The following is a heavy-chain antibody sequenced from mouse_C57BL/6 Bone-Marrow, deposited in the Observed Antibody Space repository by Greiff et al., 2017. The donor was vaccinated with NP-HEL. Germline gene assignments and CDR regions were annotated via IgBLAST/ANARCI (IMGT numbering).Heavy chain of an antibody. J-gene: IGHJ1*03. Sequence: VQLQQSGPELVKPGASVKISCKASGYTFTDYYMNWVKQSHGKSLEWIGDINPNNGGTSYNQKFKGKATLTVDKSSSTAYMELRSLTSEDSAVYYCASRGVLYYGSRNWYFDVWGTGTTVTVSS. CDR2: INPNNGGT. D-gene: IGHD1-1*01. V-gene: IGHV1-26*01. CDR3: ASRGVLYYGSRNWYFDV. CDR1: GYTFTDYY.